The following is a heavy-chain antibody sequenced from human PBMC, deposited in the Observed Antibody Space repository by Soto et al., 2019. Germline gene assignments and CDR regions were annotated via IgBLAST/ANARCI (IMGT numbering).Heavy chain of an antibody. Sequence: SEALGLSCGVVGDGLRGQSCNWIRQPPGEGLEWIGELDQGGGTNYHPSLKSRAIISDGTSKNQFSLTLTSVTAADTAVYYCAREDSYGWSGESLDVWGQGTTVTVSS. J-gene: IGHJ6*02. CDR3: AREDSYGWSGESLDV. CDR2: LDQGGGT. D-gene: IGHD6-19*01. V-gene: IGHV4-34*01. CDR1: GDGLRGQS.